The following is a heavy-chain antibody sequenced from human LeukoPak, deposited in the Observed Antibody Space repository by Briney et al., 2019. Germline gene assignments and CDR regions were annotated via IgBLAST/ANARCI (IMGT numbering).Heavy chain of an antibody. CDR2: ISSGSGSSI. J-gene: IGHJ4*02. CDR3: TSDTVYTALGIDY. V-gene: IGHV3-48*02. Sequence: PGGSLRLSCAASGFTFSSYSMNWVRQAPGKGLEWVSYISSGSGSSIYYADSVKGRFSISRDNAKNSLYLQMNSLRDEDTAVYYCTSDTVYTALGIDYWGQGTLVTVSS. D-gene: IGHD5-18*01. CDR1: GFTFSSYS.